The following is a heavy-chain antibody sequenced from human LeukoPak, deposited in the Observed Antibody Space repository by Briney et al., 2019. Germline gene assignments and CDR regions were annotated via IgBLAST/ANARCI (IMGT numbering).Heavy chain of an antibody. CDR1: GGSFSGYY. D-gene: IGHD3-10*01. V-gene: IGHV4-34*01. Sequence: SETLSLTCAVYGGSFSGYYWSWIRQPPGKGLEWIGEINHSGSTNYNPSLKSRVTISVDTCKNQFSLKLSSVTAADTAVYYCARARFELNYYYYYGMDVWGQGTTVTVSS. J-gene: IGHJ6*02. CDR3: ARARFELNYYYYYGMDV. CDR2: INHSGST.